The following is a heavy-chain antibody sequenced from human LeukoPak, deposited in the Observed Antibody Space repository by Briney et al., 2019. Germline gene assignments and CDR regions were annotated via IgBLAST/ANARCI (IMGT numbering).Heavy chain of an antibody. J-gene: IGHJ4*02. Sequence: PGKSLRLSCAASGFAFSSYSIHWVRQAPGKGLEWVAVISYDGSSKDYADSVTSRFTISRDNSKNTLYLQMHSLRPEDTALYYCARDSSDTVAEYYFDYWGQGTLVTVSS. CDR1: GFAFSSYS. D-gene: IGHD5-12*01. CDR3: ARDSSDTVAEYYFDY. CDR2: ISYDGSSK. V-gene: IGHV3-30-3*01.